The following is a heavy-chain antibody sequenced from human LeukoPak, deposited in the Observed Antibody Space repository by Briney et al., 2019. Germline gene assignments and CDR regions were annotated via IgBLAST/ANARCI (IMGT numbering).Heavy chain of an antibody. D-gene: IGHD3-10*01. CDR2: ISYDGSNK. V-gene: IGHV3-30*18. Sequence: GGSLRLSCAASGFTLSSYGMHWVRLAPGKGLEWVAVISYDGSNKYYADSVKGRFTISRDNSKNTLYLQMNSLRAEDTAVYYCAKDGWFGGARSYFDYWGQGTLVTVSS. J-gene: IGHJ4*02. CDR3: AKDGWFGGARSYFDY. CDR1: GFTLSSYG.